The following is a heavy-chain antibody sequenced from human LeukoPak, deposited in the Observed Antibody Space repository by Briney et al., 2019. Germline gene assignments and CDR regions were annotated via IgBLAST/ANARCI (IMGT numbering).Heavy chain of an antibody. CDR2: IYTSGST. CDR1: GGSISSYY. Sequence: SETLSLTCTVSGGSISSYYWSWIRQPAGKGLEWIGRIYTSGSTNYNPSLKSRVTMSVDTSKNQFSLELSSVTAADTAVYYCAREGDYYGSGSSNWFDPWGQGTLVTVSS. CDR3: AREGDYYGSGSSNWFDP. J-gene: IGHJ5*02. V-gene: IGHV4-4*07. D-gene: IGHD3-10*01.